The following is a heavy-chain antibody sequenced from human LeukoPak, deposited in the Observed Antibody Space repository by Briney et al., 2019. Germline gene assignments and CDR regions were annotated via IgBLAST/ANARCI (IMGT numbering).Heavy chain of an antibody. Sequence: GESLKISCAASGFTFSSYAMHWVRQAPGKGLEWVAVISYDGSNKYYADSVKGRFTISRDNSKNTLYLQMNSLRAEDTAVYYCARDHSGWFYFDYWGQGTLVTVSS. CDR2: ISYDGSNK. CDR3: ARDHSGWFYFDY. V-gene: IGHV3-30*04. J-gene: IGHJ4*02. CDR1: GFTFSSYA. D-gene: IGHD6-19*01.